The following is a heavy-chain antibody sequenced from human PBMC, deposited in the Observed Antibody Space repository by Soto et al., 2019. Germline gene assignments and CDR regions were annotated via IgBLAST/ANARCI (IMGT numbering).Heavy chain of an antibody. D-gene: IGHD3-16*01. CDR2: ISYDGSKK. V-gene: IGHV3-30-3*01. Sequence: PXGSLILSCAASGFIFSSYAMNWVRQAPGSGLEWVALISYDGSKKYYADSVKGRFTISRDNSRDTLYLQMNSLRAEDTAVYYCAREDHGGLLPGYYYYGMDLWAKGPRSPSP. CDR1: GFIFSSYA. CDR3: AREDHGGLLPGYYYYGMDL. J-gene: IGHJ6*02.